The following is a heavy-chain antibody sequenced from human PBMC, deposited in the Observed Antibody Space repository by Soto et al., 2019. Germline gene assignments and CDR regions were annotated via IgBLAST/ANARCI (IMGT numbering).Heavy chain of an antibody. CDR2: IIPILGIA. CDR1: GGTFSSYT. D-gene: IGHD2-15*01. V-gene: IGHV1-69*02. J-gene: IGHJ3*02. CDR3: AIWGYCRGVSCRPDAFDI. Sequence: ASVKVSCKASGGTFSSYTISWVRQAPGQGLEWMGRIIPILGIANYAQKFQGRVTITQDKSTSTAYMELSSLRSEDTGVYYCAIWGYCRGVSCRPDAFDIWGQGTMVTVSS.